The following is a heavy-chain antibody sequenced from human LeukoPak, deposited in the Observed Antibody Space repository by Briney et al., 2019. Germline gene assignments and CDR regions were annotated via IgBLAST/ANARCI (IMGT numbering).Heavy chain of an antibody. Sequence: ASVKVSCKASGFTFTSSAMQWVRQARGQRLEWIGWIVVGSGNTSYAQKFQKRVTITRDMSTSTAYMELSSLRSEDTAVYYCAAGRGRYDSSGYYYRPDAFDIWGQGTMVTVSS. D-gene: IGHD3-22*01. J-gene: IGHJ3*02. CDR2: IVVGSGNT. V-gene: IGHV1-58*02. CDR1: GFTFTSSA. CDR3: AAGRGRYDSSGYYYRPDAFDI.